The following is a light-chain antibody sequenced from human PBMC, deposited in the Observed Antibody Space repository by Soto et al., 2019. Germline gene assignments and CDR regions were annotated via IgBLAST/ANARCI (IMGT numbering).Light chain of an antibody. Sequence: QSVLTQPPSASGTPGQRVTISCSGTSSNIGTYTVNWYQQLPGTAPKLLIYEVNNRPSGVSNRFSGSKSGNTASLTISGLQPEDEADYYCSSYTTNHTRVFGGGTKLTVL. CDR1: SSNIGTYT. V-gene: IGLV1-44*01. CDR3: SSYTTNHTRV. J-gene: IGLJ3*02. CDR2: EVN.